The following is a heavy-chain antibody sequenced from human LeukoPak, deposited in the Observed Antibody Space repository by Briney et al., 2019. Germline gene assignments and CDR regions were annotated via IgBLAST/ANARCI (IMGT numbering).Heavy chain of an antibody. CDR1: GYTFTGYY. V-gene: IGHV1-2*02. Sequence: ASVKVSCKASGYTFTGYYMHLVRQAPGQGLEWMGWINPNSGGTNYAQKFQGRVTMTRDTSISTAYMELSRLRSDDTAVYYCARVSGGGRMRVASTLSLPYWGQGTLVTVSS. CDR3: ARVSGGGRMRVASTLSLPY. J-gene: IGHJ4*02. CDR2: INPNSGGT. D-gene: IGHD2-15*01.